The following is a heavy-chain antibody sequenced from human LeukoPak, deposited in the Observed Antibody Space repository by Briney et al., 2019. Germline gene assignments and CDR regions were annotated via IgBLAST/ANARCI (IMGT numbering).Heavy chain of an antibody. CDR2: IIPIFGTA. CDR1: GGTFSSYA. Sequence: GSSVKVSCKASGGTFSSYAISWVRQAPGQGLEWMGGIIPIFGTANYAQKFQGRVTITADESTSTAYMELSSLRSEDTAVYYCARRATGTKVYYYYVDVWGKGTTVTVSS. V-gene: IGHV1-69*01. D-gene: IGHD1-14*01. J-gene: IGHJ6*03. CDR3: ARRATGTKVYYYYVDV.